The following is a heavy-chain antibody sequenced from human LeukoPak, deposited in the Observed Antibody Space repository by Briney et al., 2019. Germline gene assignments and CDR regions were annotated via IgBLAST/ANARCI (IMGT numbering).Heavy chain of an antibody. CDR3: ARAYYYDSRGYYYAFDY. D-gene: IGHD3-22*01. Sequence: GGSLRLSCAASGFTFSSYSMNWVRQAPGKGLEWVSSISSSSSYIYYADSVKGRFTISRDNAKNSLYLQMNSLRAEDTAVYYCARAYYYDSRGYYYAFDYWGQGTLVTVSS. CDR2: ISSSSSYI. V-gene: IGHV3-21*01. J-gene: IGHJ4*02. CDR1: GFTFSSYS.